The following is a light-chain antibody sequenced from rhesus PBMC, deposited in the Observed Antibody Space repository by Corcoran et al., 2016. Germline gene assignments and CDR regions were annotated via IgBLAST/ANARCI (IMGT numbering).Light chain of an antibody. CDR2: EAS. J-gene: IGKJ4*01. CDR3: QHGYGTPLT. Sequence: DIQMTQSPSSLSASVGDRFTITCRASQGITNDLAWYQQKPGETPKFLIHEASSLQSGIPSRFSGSGSGTAYTFPSSSLHPEDVATYYCQHGYGTPLTFGGWTKVQIK. V-gene: IGKV1-74*01. CDR1: QGITND.